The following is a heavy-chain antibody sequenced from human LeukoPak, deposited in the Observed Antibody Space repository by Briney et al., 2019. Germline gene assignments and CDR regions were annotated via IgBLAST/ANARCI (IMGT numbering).Heavy chain of an antibody. CDR1: GYTFTVYY. J-gene: IGHJ3*02. Sequence: ASVTVSCKASGYTFTVYYMHWVRQAPGQGLEWMGWINPNSGGTNYAQKFQGWVTMTRDTSISTAYMELSRLRSDDTAVYYCARATYYYDSSQTFDIWAKGQWSPSLQ. D-gene: IGHD3-22*01. V-gene: IGHV1-2*04. CDR3: ARATYYYDSSQTFDI. CDR2: INPNSGGT.